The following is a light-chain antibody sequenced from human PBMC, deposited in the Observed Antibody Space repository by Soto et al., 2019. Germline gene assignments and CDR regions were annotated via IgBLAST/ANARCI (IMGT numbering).Light chain of an antibody. CDR3: QQYNDWPPIFT. J-gene: IGKJ3*01. Sequence: EIVMTQSPVTLYVSPGERATLFCRASESVNINLAWYQQKPCQAPRLLIYGASTRATGIPARFSGSGSGKDFTLTISSLQSEDFDVYYCQQYNDWPPIFTFGPGTKVDLK. CDR2: GAS. V-gene: IGKV3D-15*01. CDR1: ESVNIN.